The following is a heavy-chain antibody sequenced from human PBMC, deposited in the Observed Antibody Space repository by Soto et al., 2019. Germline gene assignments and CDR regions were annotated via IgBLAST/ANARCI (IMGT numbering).Heavy chain of an antibody. J-gene: IGHJ4*02. V-gene: IGHV1-2*04. D-gene: IGHD2-2*01. Sequence: GASVKVSCKASGYTFTGYYMHWVRQAPGQGLEWMGWINPNSGGTNYAQKFQGWVTMTRDTSISTAYMELSRLRSDDTAVYYCARTSISSTSCYFDYWGQGTLVTVSS. CDR2: INPNSGGT. CDR1: GYTFTGYY. CDR3: ARTSISSTSCYFDY.